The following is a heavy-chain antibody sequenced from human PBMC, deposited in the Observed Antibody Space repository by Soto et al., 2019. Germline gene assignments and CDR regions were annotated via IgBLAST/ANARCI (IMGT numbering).Heavy chain of an antibody. V-gene: IGHV1-69*13. J-gene: IGHJ3*02. CDR3: ARQSYYDSSGYYGAFDI. D-gene: IGHD3-22*01. CDR1: GGTFSSYA. Sequence: SVKVSCKASGGTFSSYAISWVRQAPGQGLEWMGGIIPIFGTANYAQKFQGRVTITADESTSTAYMELSSLRSEDTAVYYCARQSYYDSSGYYGAFDIWGQGTMVTV. CDR2: IIPIFGTA.